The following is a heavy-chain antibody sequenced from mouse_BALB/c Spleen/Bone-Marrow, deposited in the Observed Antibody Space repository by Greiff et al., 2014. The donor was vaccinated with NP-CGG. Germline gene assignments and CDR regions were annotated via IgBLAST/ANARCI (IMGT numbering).Heavy chain of an antibody. V-gene: IGHV1S81*02. CDR3: TRGRTWDFDY. CDR2: INPNNGGT. J-gene: IGHJ2*01. CDR1: GYTFTTYY. D-gene: IGHD4-1*01. Sequence: QVQLKQSGAELVKPGTSVKLSCKASGYTFTTYYMYWVKQRPGQGLEWIGEINPNNGGTNFKEKFKRKATLTVDKSSSTAYMQLSSLTSEDSAVYYCTRGRTWDFDYWGQGTTLTVSS.